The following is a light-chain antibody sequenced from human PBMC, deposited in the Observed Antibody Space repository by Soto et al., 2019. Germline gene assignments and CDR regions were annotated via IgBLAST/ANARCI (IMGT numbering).Light chain of an antibody. V-gene: IGKV1-5*03. CDR2: RTS. J-gene: IGKJ2*01. CDR1: QSFGTW. Sequence: DIQLTQSPSTLSASVGDRVAITCRASQSFGTWLAWYQQKPGKAPNLLIYRTSSLGRGVPSRFSGGGSGTEFTLTISSLQPDVFATYYCQQYNSDSFYSFGQGTKVAIK. CDR3: QQYNSDSFYS.